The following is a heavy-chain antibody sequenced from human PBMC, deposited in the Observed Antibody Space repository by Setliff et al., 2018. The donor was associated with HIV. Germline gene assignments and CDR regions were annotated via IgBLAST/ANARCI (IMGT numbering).Heavy chain of an antibody. CDR3: ARGNSLIPAARLGFDY. Sequence: ASVKVSCKASGYTFTSYYMHWVRQAPGQGLEWMGIINPSGGSTSYAQKFQGRVTMTRDTSTSTVYMELRSLRSDDTAVYYCARGNSLIPAARLGFDYWGQGTLVTVS. V-gene: IGHV1-46*01. J-gene: IGHJ4*02. D-gene: IGHD2-2*01. CDR1: GYTFTSYY. CDR2: INPSGGST.